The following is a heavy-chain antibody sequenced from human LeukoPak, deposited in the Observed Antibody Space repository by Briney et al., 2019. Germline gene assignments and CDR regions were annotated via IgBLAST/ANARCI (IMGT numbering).Heavy chain of an antibody. CDR3: ARDWNYDFDY. D-gene: IGHD1-7*01. Sequence: GGSLRLSCAASGFTFSKTWMSWVRQAPGKGLEWVANIKVDGSERYYVDSVKGRFTISRDNAKSSLYLQMNSLRAEDTAIYYCARDWNYDFDYWGQGTLVTVSS. CDR1: GFTFSKTW. CDR2: IKVDGSER. V-gene: IGHV3-7*01. J-gene: IGHJ4*02.